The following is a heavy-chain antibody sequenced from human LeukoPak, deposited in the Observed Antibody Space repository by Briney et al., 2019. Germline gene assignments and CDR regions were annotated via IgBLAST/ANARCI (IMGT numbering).Heavy chain of an antibody. CDR2: IIPILGIA. CDR3: ARGGAAYCSSTSCYTGGAFDI. V-gene: IGHV1-69*04. Sequence: GASVKVSCKASGYTFTGYYMHWVRQAPGQGLEWMGRIIPILGIANYAQKFQGRVTITADKSTSTAYMELSSLRSEDTAVYYCARGGAAYCSSTSCYTGGAFDIWGQGTMVTVSS. D-gene: IGHD2-2*02. CDR1: GYTFTGYY. J-gene: IGHJ3*02.